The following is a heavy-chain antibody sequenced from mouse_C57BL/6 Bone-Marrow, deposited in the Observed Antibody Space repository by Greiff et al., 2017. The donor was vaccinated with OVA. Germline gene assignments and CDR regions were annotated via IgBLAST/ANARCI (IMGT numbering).Heavy chain of an antibody. CDR1: GYTFTNYW. Sequence: QVHVKQSGAELVRPGTSVKMSCKASGYTFTNYWIGWAKQRPGHGLEWIGDIYPGGGYTNYNEKFKGKATLTADKSSSTAYMQFSSLTSEDSAIYYCAREDYGNYFDYWGQGTTLTVSS. J-gene: IGHJ2*01. CDR2: IYPGGGYT. D-gene: IGHD2-1*01. CDR3: AREDYGNYFDY. V-gene: IGHV1-63*01.